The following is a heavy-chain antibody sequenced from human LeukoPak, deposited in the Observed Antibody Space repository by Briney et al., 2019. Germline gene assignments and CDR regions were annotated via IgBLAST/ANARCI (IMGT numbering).Heavy chain of an antibody. J-gene: IGHJ1*01. V-gene: IGHV3-30-3*01. CDR2: ISYDGSNK. CDR1: GFTFSSYA. Sequence: GGSLRLSCAAPGFTFSSYAMHWVRQAPGKGLEWVAVISYDGSNKYYADSVKGRFTISRDNSKNTLYLQMNSLRAEDTAVYYCARDSGPHSSSFQYWGQGTLVTVSS. CDR3: ARDSGPHSSSFQY. D-gene: IGHD6-13*01.